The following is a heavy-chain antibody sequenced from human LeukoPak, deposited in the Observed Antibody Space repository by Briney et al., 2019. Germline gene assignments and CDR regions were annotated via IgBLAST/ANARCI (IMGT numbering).Heavy chain of an antibody. CDR2: IDYGVSA. J-gene: IGHJ4*02. CDR3: ARCNSTYHNYDY. V-gene: IGHV4-28*06. CDR1: GYSLSNSNW. D-gene: IGHD2/OR15-2a*01. Sequence: SDTLSLTCGVSGYSLSNSNWWGWIRQPPGKGLEWIGYIDYGVSANYNPSLKSRATVSVDTSRNQISLKLNSVTALDTAVYYCARCNSTYHNYDYWGQGTLVTVSS.